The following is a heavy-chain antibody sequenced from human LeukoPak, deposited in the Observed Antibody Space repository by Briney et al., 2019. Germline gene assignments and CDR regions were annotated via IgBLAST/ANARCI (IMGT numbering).Heavy chain of an antibody. Sequence: GGSLRLSCAASEFSVGSNYMTWVRQAPGKGLEWVPLIYSGGSTYYADSVKGRFTISRDNSKNTLYLQMNSLRAEDTAVYYCTTLLYSGSYGGYYYYYMDVWGKGTTVTVSS. D-gene: IGHD1-26*01. CDR3: TTLLYSGSYGGYYYYYMDV. J-gene: IGHJ6*03. V-gene: IGHV3-66*01. CDR1: EFSVGSNY. CDR2: IYSGGST.